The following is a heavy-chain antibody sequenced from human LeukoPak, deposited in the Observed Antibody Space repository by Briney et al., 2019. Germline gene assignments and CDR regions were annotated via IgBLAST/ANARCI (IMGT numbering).Heavy chain of an antibody. V-gene: IGHV4-31*03. J-gene: IGHJ4*02. CDR3: ARDYGGKSDY. Sequence: PSQTLSLTCTVSGGSISSDDYYWSWIRQHPGKGLEWVGYIYYSGSTKYNPSLKSRVTLSVDMSRNHFSLKLSSVTAADTAVYYCARDYGGKSDYWGRGTLVTVSS. D-gene: IGHD4-23*01. CDR1: GGSISSDDYY. CDR2: IYYSGST.